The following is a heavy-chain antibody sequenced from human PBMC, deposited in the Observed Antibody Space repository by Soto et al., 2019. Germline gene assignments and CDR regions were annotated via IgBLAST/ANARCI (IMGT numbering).Heavy chain of an antibody. D-gene: IGHD3-10*01. V-gene: IGHV4-39*01. CDR1: GGSISSSSYY. CDR2: IYYSGST. Sequence: PSETLSLTCTVSGGSISSSSYYWGWIRQPPGKGLEWIGSIYYSGSTYYNPSLKSRVTISVDTSKNQFSLKLSSVTAADTAVYYCARRYYGSGSYWYPRTPGPSWFDPWGQGTLVTVSS. CDR3: ARRYYGSGSYWYPRTPGPSWFDP. J-gene: IGHJ5*02.